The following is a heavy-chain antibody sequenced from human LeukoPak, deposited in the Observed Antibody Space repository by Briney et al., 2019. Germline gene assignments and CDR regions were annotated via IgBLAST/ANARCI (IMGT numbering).Heavy chain of an antibody. CDR2: ISGGGGTT. J-gene: IGHJ4*02. V-gene: IGHV3-23*01. Sequence: GGSLRLSCATSGFTFSSYAMSWVRQAPGKGLEWVSAISGGGGTTYYADSVKGRFTVSRDNSKNTLYLQMNTLRAEDTAVYYCAKWLWFGELAYWGQGTLVTVSS. CDR3: AKWLWFGELAY. D-gene: IGHD3-10*01. CDR1: GFTFSSYA.